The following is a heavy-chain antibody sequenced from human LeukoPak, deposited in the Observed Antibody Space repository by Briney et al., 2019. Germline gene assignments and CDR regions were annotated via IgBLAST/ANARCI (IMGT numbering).Heavy chain of an antibody. CDR2: ICSSSSYI. D-gene: IGHD2-8*01. Sequence: GGSLRLSCSASGFTFSSYSMNWVRQAPGKGLEWVSSICSSSSYIYYADSVKGRFTISRDNAKNSLYLQMNSLRAEDTAVYYCARDNGTATEAYGMDAWGQGTTVTVSS. CDR1: GFTFSSYS. CDR3: ARDNGTATEAYGMDA. J-gene: IGHJ6*02. V-gene: IGHV3-21*01.